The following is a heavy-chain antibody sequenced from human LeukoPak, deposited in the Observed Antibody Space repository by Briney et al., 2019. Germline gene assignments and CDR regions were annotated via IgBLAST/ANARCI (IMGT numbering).Heavy chain of an antibody. CDR1: GFTFSSYW. J-gene: IGHJ3*02. V-gene: IGHV3-7*03. Sequence: TGGSLRLSCAASGFTFSSYWMSWVRQAPGKGLEWVANIKQDGSEKYYVDSVKGRFTISRDNAKNSLYLQMNSLRAEDMALYYCAKGRSLWFGELRMDAFDIWGQGTMVTVSS. D-gene: IGHD3-10*01. CDR2: IKQDGSEK. CDR3: AKGRSLWFGELRMDAFDI.